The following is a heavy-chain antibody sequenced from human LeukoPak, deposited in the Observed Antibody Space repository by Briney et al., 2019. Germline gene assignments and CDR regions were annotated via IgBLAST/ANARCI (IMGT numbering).Heavy chain of an antibody. J-gene: IGHJ5*02. CDR1: GYTFTGYY. CDR3: AKSRLMGGSGSYSAFDP. D-gene: IGHD3-10*01. Sequence: ASVKVSCKASGYTFTGYYMHWVRQAPGQGLEWMGWINPNSGGTNYAQKFQGRVTMTRDTSISTAYMELSRLRSDDTAVYYCAKSRLMGGSGSYSAFDPWGQGTLVTVSS. V-gene: IGHV1-2*02. CDR2: INPNSGGT.